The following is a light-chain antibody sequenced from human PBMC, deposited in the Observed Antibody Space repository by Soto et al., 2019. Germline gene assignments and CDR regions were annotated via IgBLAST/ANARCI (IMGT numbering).Light chain of an antibody. CDR2: DAS. J-gene: IGKJ1*01. Sequence: DIQMTQSPSTLSASVGDRVTIHCRASQTITRWMACYQQKPGKAPKLLIYDASTLESGVPSRFSGSRSGTEFTLTIIRLEPEDFAVYYCQQYDISPWTFGQGTKVDIK. CDR1: QTITRW. V-gene: IGKV1-5*01. CDR3: QQYDISPWT.